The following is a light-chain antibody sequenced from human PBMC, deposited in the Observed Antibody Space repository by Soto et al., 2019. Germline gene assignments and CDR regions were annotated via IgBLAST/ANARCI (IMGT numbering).Light chain of an antibody. CDR3: SSYTSSLVV. J-gene: IGLJ2*01. CDR1: SSDVGGYNY. V-gene: IGLV2-14*01. CDR2: DVS. Sequence: QSALTQPASVSGSPGQSITISCTGTSSDVGGYNYVSWYQQHPGKAPKLMIYDVSNRPSGVSNRFSGSKSGNTVSLTIAGIQAEDEADYYCSSYTSSLVVFGGGTKLTVL.